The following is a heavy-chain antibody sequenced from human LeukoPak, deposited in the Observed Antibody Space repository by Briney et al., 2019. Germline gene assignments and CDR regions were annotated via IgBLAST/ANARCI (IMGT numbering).Heavy chain of an antibody. CDR1: GGSISSHY. CDR2: IYYSGST. CDR3: ASTPPRGVAVAGWYY. V-gene: IGHV4-59*11. Sequence: SETLSLTCSVSGGSISSHYWSWIRQPPGKGLEWIGYIYYSGSTNYNPSLKSRVTISVDTSKNQFSLKLSSVTAADTAVYYCASTPPRGVAVAGWYYWGQGTLVTVSS. D-gene: IGHD6-19*01. J-gene: IGHJ4*02.